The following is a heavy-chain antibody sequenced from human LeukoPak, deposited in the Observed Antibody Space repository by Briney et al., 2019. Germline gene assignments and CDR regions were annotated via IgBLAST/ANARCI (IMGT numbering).Heavy chain of an antibody. D-gene: IGHD3-16*02. V-gene: IGHV4-39*01. Sequence: SETLSLTCTVSGGSISSSSYYWGWIRQPPGKGLEWIGSIYYSGSTYYNPSLKSRVTISVDTSKNQFSLKLSSVTAADTAVYYCARGYYVWGSYRYLAARYYFDYWGQGTLVTVSS. CDR3: ARGYYVWGSYRYLAARYYFDY. J-gene: IGHJ4*02. CDR1: GGSISSSSYY. CDR2: IYYSGST.